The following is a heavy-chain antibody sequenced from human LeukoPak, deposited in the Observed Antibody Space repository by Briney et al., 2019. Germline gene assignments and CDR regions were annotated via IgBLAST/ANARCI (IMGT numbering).Heavy chain of an antibody. CDR1: GYTFTNYY. V-gene: IGHV1-46*01. D-gene: IGHD1-26*01. J-gene: IGHJ5*02. CDR2: INPSGGTT. Sequence: ASVKVSCKASGYTFTNYYIHWVRQAPGQGLEGMGLINPSGGTTSYAQNFQGRVTMTRDTSTSTVYMELSSLRSEDTAMYYCARGSSETYINWFDRWGQGTLVTVSS. CDR3: ARGSSETYINWFDR.